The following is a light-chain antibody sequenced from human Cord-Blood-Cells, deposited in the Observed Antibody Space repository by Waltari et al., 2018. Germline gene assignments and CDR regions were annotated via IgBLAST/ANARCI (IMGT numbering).Light chain of an antibody. CDR3: QSYDSSLSWV. Sequence: QSVLTQPPSVSGAPGQRVTISCTGSSPNIGAGHDVHWYQQLPGTAPKLLIYGNSNRPSGVPDRFSGSKSGTSASLAITGLQAEDEADYYCQSYDSSLSWVFGGGTKLTVL. V-gene: IGLV1-40*01. CDR1: SPNIGAGHD. CDR2: GNS. J-gene: IGLJ3*02.